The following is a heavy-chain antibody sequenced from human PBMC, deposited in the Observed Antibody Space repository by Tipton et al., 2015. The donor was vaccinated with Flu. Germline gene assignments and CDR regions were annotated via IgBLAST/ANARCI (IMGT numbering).Heavy chain of an antibody. V-gene: IGHV3-48*04. Sequence: SLRLSCAGSGLTFSTYNINWVRQAPGKGLEWISYISTSSTIIYYVDSVKGRFTISRDNAQKSLSLQMNSLRAEDTALYYCVRAVGGAAALWGQGTMVTVSS. D-gene: IGHD6-13*01. CDR2: ISTSSTII. CDR3: VRAVGGAAAL. J-gene: IGHJ3*01. CDR1: GLTFSTYN.